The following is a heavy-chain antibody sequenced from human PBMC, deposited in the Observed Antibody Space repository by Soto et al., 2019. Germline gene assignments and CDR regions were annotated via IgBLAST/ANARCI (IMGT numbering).Heavy chain of an antibody. V-gene: IGHV3-30*18. CDR2: ISYDGSNK. CDR1: GFTFSSYG. CDR3: AKDGGITIFGVANDAFDI. Sequence: GSLRLSCAASGFTFSSYGMHWVRQAPGKGLEWVAVISYDGSNKYYADSVKGRFTISRDNSKNTLYLQMNSLRAEDTAVYYCAKDGGITIFGVANDAFDIWGQGTMVTVSS. D-gene: IGHD3-3*01. J-gene: IGHJ3*02.